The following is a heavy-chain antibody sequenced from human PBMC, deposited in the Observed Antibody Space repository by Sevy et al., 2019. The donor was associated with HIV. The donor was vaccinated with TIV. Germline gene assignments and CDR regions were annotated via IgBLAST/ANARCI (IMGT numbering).Heavy chain of an antibody. V-gene: IGHV3-30*02. D-gene: IGHD3-16*01. CDR2: IQYDGSNK. CDR3: VKEGGGEGGHH. Sequence: GGSLRLSCAASGFSFSSYGMHWVRQAPGKGLEWMSYIQYDGSNKDYADSVKGRFTISRDNSKNTLYLQMNSLRVEDTAVFYWVKEGGGEGGHHWGQGTLVTVSS. CDR1: GFSFSSYG. J-gene: IGHJ5*02.